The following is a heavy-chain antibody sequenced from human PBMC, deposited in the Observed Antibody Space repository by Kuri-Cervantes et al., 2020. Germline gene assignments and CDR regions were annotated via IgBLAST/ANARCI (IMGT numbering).Heavy chain of an antibody. CDR2: ISGSGGST. CDR1: GFTFSSYA. D-gene: IGHD2-15*01. V-gene: IGHV3-23*01. J-gene: IGHJ6*02. Sequence: GESLKISCAASGFTFSSYAMSWVRQAPGKGLEWVSAISGSGGSTYYADSVKGRFTIPRDNSKNTLYLQMNSLRAEDTAVYYCAKDLGYCSGGSCYHARYYYGMDVWGQGTTVTVSS. CDR3: AKDLGYCSGGSCYHARYYYGMDV.